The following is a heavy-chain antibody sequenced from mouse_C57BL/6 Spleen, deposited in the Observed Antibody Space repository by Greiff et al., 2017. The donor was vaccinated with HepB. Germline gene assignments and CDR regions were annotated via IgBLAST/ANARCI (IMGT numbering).Heavy chain of an antibody. D-gene: IGHD3-2*02. Sequence: QVQLQQPGAELVKPGASVKLSCKASGYTFTSYWMHWVKQRPGQGLEWIGMIHPNSGSTNYNEKFKSKATLTVDKSSSTAYMQLSSLTSEDSAVYYCARSSSGLDYFDYWGQGTTLTVSS. CDR1: GYTFTSYW. CDR3: ARSSSGLDYFDY. V-gene: IGHV1-64*01. J-gene: IGHJ2*01. CDR2: IHPNSGST.